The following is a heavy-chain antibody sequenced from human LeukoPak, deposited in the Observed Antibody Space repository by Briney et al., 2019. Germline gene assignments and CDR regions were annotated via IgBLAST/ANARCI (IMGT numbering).Heavy chain of an antibody. Sequence: SGTLSLTCAVFGGSISSNNWWTWVRQSPEKGLEWIGEIYHSGGTTYNPSLKSRVTLSVDKSKNQFSLKLTSVTAADTAYYMDVWGKRTTVTGSS. CDR2: IYHSGGT. CDR3: V. J-gene: IGHJ6*03. CDR1: GGSISSNNW. V-gene: IGHV4-4*02.